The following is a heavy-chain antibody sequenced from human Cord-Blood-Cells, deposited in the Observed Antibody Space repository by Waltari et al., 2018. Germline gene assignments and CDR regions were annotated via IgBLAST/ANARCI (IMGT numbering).Heavy chain of an antibody. CDR2: IYYSGST. V-gene: IGHV4-30-4*01. Sequence: QVQLQESGPGLVKPSQTLSLTCTVSGGSISSGDYYWSWIRQPPGEGLEWIGYIYYSGSTYHNPSLKRLVTISVDTSKNQFALRLSSVSAADTAVYYCARGGYYDLWSGYPPDAFDSWGQGTMVTVSS. D-gene: IGHD3-3*01. CDR3: ARGGYYDLWSGYPPDAFDS. J-gene: IGHJ3*02. CDR1: GGSISSGDYY.